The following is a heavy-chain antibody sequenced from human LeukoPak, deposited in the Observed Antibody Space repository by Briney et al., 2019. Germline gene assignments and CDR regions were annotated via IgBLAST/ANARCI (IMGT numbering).Heavy chain of an antibody. CDR2: ISSSGSAI. V-gene: IGHV3-11*01. CDR1: GGSISSSSYY. Sequence: LSLTCTVSGGSISSSSYYWGWIRQAPGKGLEWVSYISSSGSAIYHADSVKGRFTISRDNAKNSLYLQMNSLRAEDTAVYYCARNDYGSGSYKYWGQGTLVTVSS. CDR3: ARNDYGSGSYKY. J-gene: IGHJ4*02. D-gene: IGHD3-10*01.